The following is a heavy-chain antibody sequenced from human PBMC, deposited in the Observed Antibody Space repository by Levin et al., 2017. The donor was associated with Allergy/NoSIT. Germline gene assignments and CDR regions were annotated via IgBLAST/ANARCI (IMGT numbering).Heavy chain of an antibody. J-gene: IGHJ4*02. Sequence: GGSLRLSCAASGFTFSSYSMNWVRQAPGKGLEWVSSISSSSSYIYYADSVKGRFTISRDNAKNSLYLQMNSLRAEDTAVYYCARDRGPVGYCSGGSCFTKTFDYWGQGTLVTVSS. V-gene: IGHV3-21*01. CDR1: GFTFSSYS. CDR2: ISSSSSYI. CDR3: ARDRGPVGYCSGGSCFTKTFDY. D-gene: IGHD2-15*01.